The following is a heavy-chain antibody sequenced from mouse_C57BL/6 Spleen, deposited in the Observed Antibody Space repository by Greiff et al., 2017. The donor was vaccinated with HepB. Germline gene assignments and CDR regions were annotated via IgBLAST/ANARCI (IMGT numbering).Heavy chain of an antibody. CDR3: ASLYYNGSSLFDY. CDR1: GYTFTSYG. V-gene: IGHV1-81*01. J-gene: IGHJ2*01. D-gene: IGHD1-1*01. Sequence: QVQLQQSGAELARPGASVKLSCKASGYTFTSYGISWVKQRTGQGLEWIGEIYPRSGNTYYNEKFKGKATLTADKSSSTAYMELRSLTSEDSAVYFCASLYYNGSSLFDYWGQGTTLTVSS. CDR2: IYPRSGNT.